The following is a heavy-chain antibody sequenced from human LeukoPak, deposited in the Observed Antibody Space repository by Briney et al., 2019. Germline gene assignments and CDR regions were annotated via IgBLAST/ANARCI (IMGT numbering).Heavy chain of an antibody. J-gene: IGHJ4*02. Sequence: PGGSLRLSCAASGFTVSSNYMSWVRQAPGKGLEWVSVIYSGGSTYYADSVKGRFTISRHNSKNTLYLHMNSLRAEDTAVYYCARAGSYLLAQNDYWGQGTLVTVSS. V-gene: IGHV3-53*04. CDR1: GFTVSSNY. CDR3: ARAGSYLLAQNDY. D-gene: IGHD3-10*01. CDR2: IYSGGST.